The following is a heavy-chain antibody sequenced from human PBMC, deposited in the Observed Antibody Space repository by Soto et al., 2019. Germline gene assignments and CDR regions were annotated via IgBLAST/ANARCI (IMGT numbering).Heavy chain of an antibody. CDR1: GFTFSDSY. Sequence: PGGSLRLSCVASGFTFSDSYMSWVRQAPGKGLEWVSYISSTSSFTDYAESVKGRFIISRDNAKNSLFLQMNSLRAEDTALYYCARRDGYNYFDFWVQGTLVSVSS. CDR3: ARRDGYNYFDF. D-gene: IGHD5-12*01. CDR2: ISSTSSFT. V-gene: IGHV3-11*06. J-gene: IGHJ4*02.